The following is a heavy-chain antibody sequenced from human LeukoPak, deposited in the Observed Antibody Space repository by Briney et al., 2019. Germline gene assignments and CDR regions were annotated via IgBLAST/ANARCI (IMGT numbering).Heavy chain of an antibody. V-gene: IGHV1-2*02. CDR1: GYTFTGYY. CDR2: INPNSGGT. D-gene: IGHD4-17*01. J-gene: IGHJ6*03. CDR3: ARGRSSRYYYYMDV. Sequence: GASVKVSCKASGYTFTGYYMHWVRQAPGQGLEWMGWINPNSGGTNYAQKFQGRVTMTRDTSISTAYMELSRLRSDDTAVYYCARGRSSRYYYYMDVWGKGTTVTISS.